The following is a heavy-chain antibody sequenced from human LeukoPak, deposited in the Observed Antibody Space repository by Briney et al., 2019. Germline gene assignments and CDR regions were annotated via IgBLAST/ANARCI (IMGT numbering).Heavy chain of an antibody. D-gene: IGHD4-23*01. CDR3: ARDHSTGVTPRNWFDP. J-gene: IGHJ5*02. CDR2: INSDGSTA. CDR1: GFTFSNYW. Sequence: GGSLRLSCAASGFTFSNYWMHWVRQAPGKGLVWVSRINSDGSTANYADSVKGRFTISRDNAKNTLYLQLNSLRAEDTAVYYCARDHSTGVTPRNWFDPWGQGTLVTVSS. V-gene: IGHV3-74*01.